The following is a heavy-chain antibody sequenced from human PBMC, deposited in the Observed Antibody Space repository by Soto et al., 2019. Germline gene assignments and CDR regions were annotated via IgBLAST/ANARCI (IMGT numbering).Heavy chain of an antibody. CDR1: GYTFTIHD. J-gene: IGHJ4*02. CDR2: LNPHSGKA. Sequence: GASVKVSCKASGYTFTIHDIHWVRKAPGQGLEWMAGLNPHSGKAAYAQRFQGRLTMTGNASTSTAYMELSGLRSEDTAMYYCARVSSIAARRSYDSWGQGTLVTVS. V-gene: IGHV1-8*01. CDR3: ARVSSIAARRSYDS. D-gene: IGHD6-6*01.